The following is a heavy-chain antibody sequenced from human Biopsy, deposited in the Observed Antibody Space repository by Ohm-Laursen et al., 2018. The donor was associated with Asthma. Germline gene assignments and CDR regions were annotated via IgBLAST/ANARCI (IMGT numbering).Heavy chain of an antibody. CDR3: ARAVSSSSYWYFDL. CDR1: GDAMSTSGSY. Sequence: GTLSLTCIVSGDAMSTSGSYWGWIRQSPGKGLEWIGSIYYSGTTYYNPSLESRVTISADTSKKHFSLKVTSVTAADTAVYYCARAVSSSSYWYFDLWGRGDLVTVSS. CDR2: IYYSGTT. V-gene: IGHV4-39*02. J-gene: IGHJ2*01. D-gene: IGHD6-6*01.